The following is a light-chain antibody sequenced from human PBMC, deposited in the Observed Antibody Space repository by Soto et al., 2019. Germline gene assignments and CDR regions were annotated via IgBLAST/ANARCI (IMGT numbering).Light chain of an antibody. CDR2: AAS. Sequence: AIQMTQSPSSLSASVGDRVTITCRTSQDISNDLDWYQQKPGKAPKLLIYAASRLQSGVPSRFSGSGSGTDFTLTISSLQPEDFATYFCQQVESYPSTFGGGTRWIS. CDR1: QDISND. CDR3: QQVESYPST. J-gene: IGKJ4*01. V-gene: IGKV1-6*01.